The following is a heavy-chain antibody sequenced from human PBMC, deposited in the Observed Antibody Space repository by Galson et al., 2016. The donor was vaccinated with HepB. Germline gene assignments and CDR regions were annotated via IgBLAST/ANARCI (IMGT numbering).Heavy chain of an antibody. D-gene: IGHD2-15*01. CDR1: GYSFTSYW. CDR3: ARHCSGGSCYHPDY. V-gene: IGHV5-10-1*01. Sequence: SGAEVKKPGESLRISCKTSGYSFTSYWISWVRQMPGNGLEWMGRIDPSGSYTKYSPSFRGHVTISVDKSTSTAYLEFTSLKSSDNAMYYCARHCSGGSCYHPDYWGQGTLVTVSS. CDR2: IDPSGSYT. J-gene: IGHJ4*02.